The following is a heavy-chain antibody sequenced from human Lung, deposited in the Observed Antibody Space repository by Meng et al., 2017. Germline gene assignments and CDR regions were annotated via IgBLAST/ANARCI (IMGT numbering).Heavy chain of an antibody. V-gene: IGHV3-23*04. J-gene: IGHJ4*02. CDR1: GFTFSSYA. CDR2: SLGSGDRT. CDR3: AKARIQLWLFDY. Sequence: VGVSVGGLVPPGGSQRLSCAASGFTFSSYALIWVRQAPGKGLEWVSGSLGSGDRTFYADSVKGRFTISRDNSKNTLFLQMNSLRDEDTAVYYCAKARIQLWLFDYWGQGTLVTVSS. D-gene: IGHD5-18*01.